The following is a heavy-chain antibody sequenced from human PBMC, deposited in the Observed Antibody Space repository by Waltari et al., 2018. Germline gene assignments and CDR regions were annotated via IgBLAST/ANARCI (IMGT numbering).Heavy chain of an antibody. J-gene: IGHJ4*02. CDR1: GYTFTSYA. CDR2: INAGNGNT. CDR3: ARTPIVVVVAANDY. D-gene: IGHD2-15*01. V-gene: IGHV1-3*01. Sequence: QVQLVQSGAEVKKPGASVKVSCKASGYTFTSYAMHWVRQAPGQRLEWMGWINAGNGNTKYSQKFQGRVTITRDTSASTAYMELSSLRSEDTAVYYCARTPIVVVVAANDYWGQGTLVTVSS.